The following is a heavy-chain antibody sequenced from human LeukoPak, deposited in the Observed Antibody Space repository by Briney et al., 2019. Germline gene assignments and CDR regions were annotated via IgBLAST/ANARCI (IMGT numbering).Heavy chain of an antibody. CDR3: ARGGLTIAEATTSWYLDY. CDR2: IWYDGSNE. J-gene: IGHJ4*02. CDR1: GFTFSTYG. D-gene: IGHD1-26*01. V-gene: IGHV3-33*01. Sequence: GGSLRLSCAAAGFTFSTYGMHWVRQAQGKGLEWVALIWYDGSNENYADSVKGRFTISRDNSRNTLYLQMNSLRGEDTAVYYCARGGLTIAEATTSWYLDYWGQGTLVTVSS.